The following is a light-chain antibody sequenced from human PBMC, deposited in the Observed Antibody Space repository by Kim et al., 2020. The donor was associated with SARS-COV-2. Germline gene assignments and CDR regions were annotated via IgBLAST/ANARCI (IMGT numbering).Light chain of an antibody. Sequence: QSALTQPASVSGSPGQSITISCTGTSSDVVGYNYVSWYQQHPGKATKLMIYDVSKRPSGVSNRFSGSKSGNTFSLTISGLQAEDEADYYCSSYTSSSTYVFGTGNKVTV. CDR2: DVS. CDR3: SSYTSSSTYV. V-gene: IGLV2-14*01. CDR1: SSDVVGYNY. J-gene: IGLJ1*01.